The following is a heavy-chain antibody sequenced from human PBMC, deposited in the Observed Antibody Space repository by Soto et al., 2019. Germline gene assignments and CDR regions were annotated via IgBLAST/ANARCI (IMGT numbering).Heavy chain of an antibody. J-gene: IGHJ5*02. CDR3: ARGMYCSGGSCYSHWLDP. CDR1: GGSISSYY. V-gene: IGHV4-59*01. Sequence: SDTLSLTCTFSGGSISSYYWSWIRQPPGKGLECIGYMYYSGRTNYNPSLKSRVTISVDTSKNQFSLKLSSVTAADTAVYYCARGMYCSGGSCYSHWLDPWGQGTLVTVS. CDR2: MYYSGRT. D-gene: IGHD2-15*01.